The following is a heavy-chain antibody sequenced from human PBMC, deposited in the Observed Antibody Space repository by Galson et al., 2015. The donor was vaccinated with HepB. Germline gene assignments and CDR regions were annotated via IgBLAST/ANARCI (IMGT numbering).Heavy chain of an antibody. CDR2: INPSGGNT. D-gene: IGHD7-27*01. Sequence: SVKVSCKASGYTFTSHYIHWVRQAPGQGLEWVGIINPSGGNTNYAQKLQGRVTVTRDTSTSTVFMELSSLRSEDTAVYYCARDPNRGDEDYFDYWAREPWSPSPQ. V-gene: IGHV1-46*01. CDR3: ARDPNRGDEDYFDY. J-gene: IGHJ4*02. CDR1: GYTFTSHY.